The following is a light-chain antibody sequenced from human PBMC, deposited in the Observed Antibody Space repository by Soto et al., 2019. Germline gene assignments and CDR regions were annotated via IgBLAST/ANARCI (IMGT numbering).Light chain of an antibody. J-gene: IGKJ1*01. Sequence: AIRMTQSPSSLSASTGDRVTITCRASQGISSYLAWYQQKPGKAPKLLIYAASTLQSGVPSRFSGSGSGTDFALTIICLQSEDFATYYCQQYYSYPWTFGQGTTVEIK. CDR3: QQYYSYPWT. CDR1: QGISSY. CDR2: AAS. V-gene: IGKV1-8*01.